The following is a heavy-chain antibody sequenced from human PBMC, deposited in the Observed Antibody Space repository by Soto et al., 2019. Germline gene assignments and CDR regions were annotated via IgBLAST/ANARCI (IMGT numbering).Heavy chain of an antibody. V-gene: IGHV3-72*01. Sequence: GSLRLSCAASGFTFSDHYMDWVRQAPGKGLEWVGRTRNKANSYTTEYAASVKGRFTISRDDSKNSLYLQMNSLKTEDTAVYYCARGPGTFSDFWSGYPSLTVGMDVWGQGTTVTVSS. CDR2: TRNKANSYTT. CDR1: GFTFSDHY. J-gene: IGHJ6*02. CDR3: ARGPGTFSDFWSGYPSLTVGMDV. D-gene: IGHD3-3*01.